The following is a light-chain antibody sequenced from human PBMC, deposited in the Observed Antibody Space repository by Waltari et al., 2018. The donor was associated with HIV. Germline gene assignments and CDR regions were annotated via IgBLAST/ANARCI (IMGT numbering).Light chain of an antibody. CDR3: QSTDSSGTYVV. V-gene: IGLV3-25*03. J-gene: IGLJ2*01. Sequence: SYELTQPPSVSVSPGRPASITCSGDALPNQYAYWYQQKAGQAPVLIIYKDSERPSGIPERFSGSSSGTTVTLTISGVQAEDEADYYCQSTDSSGTYVVFGGGTKVTVL. CDR1: ALPNQY. CDR2: KDS.